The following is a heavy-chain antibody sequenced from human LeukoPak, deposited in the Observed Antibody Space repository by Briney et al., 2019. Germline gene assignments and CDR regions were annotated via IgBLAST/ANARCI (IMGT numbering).Heavy chain of an antibody. J-gene: IGHJ4*02. CDR3: ARLGGYCSSTSCQDAEKN. V-gene: IGHV1-2*02. CDR2: INPNSGGT. D-gene: IGHD2-2*01. CDR1: GYTFTGYY. Sequence: ASVKVSCKASGYTFTGYYMHRVRQAPGQGLEWMGWINPNSGGTNYAQKFQGRVTMTRDTSISTAYMELSRLRSDDTAVYYCARLGGYCSSTSCQDAEKNWGQGTLVTVSS.